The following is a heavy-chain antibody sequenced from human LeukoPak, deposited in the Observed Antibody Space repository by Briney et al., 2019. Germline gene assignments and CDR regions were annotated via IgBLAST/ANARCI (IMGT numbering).Heavy chain of an antibody. CDR1: GGSFSGYY. J-gene: IGHJ3*02. CDR3: ARKASTRGYSYGYRVGALDI. CDR2: INHSGST. Sequence: SETLSLTCAGYGGSFSGYYWSWIRQPPGKGLEWIGEINHSGSTNYNPSLKSRVTISVDTSKNQFSLKLSSVTAADTAVYYCARKASTRGYSYGYRVGALDIWGQGTMVTVSS. V-gene: IGHV4-34*01. D-gene: IGHD5-18*01.